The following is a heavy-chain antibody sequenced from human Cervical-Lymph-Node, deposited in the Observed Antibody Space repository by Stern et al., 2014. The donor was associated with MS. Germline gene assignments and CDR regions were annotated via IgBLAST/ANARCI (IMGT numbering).Heavy chain of an antibody. CDR3: AAPGRIVPAADMHFDY. D-gene: IGHD2-2*01. Sequence: QLLQPGPEVKKPGTSVKVSCKASGFTFTSSAVQWVRQARGQRLEWIGWIVVGSGNTNYAQKFQERVTITRDMSTSTAYMELSSLRSEDTAVYYCAAPGRIVPAADMHFDYWGQGTLVTVSS. CDR1: GFTFTSSA. J-gene: IGHJ4*02. V-gene: IGHV1-58*01. CDR2: IVVGSGNT.